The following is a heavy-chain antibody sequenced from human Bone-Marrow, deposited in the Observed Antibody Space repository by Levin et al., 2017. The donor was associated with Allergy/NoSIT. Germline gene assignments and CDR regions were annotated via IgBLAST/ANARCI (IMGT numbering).Heavy chain of an antibody. CDR3: ARARYQLPLIVVVTAYYWYFDL. Sequence: PSETLSLTCTVSGGSISSYYWSWIRQPPGKGLEWIGYIYYSGSTNYNPSLKSRVTISVDTSKNQFSLKLSSVTAADTAVYYCARARYQLPLIVVVTAYYWYFDLWGRGTLVTVSS. CDR2: IYYSGST. J-gene: IGHJ2*01. D-gene: IGHD2-21*02. CDR1: GGSISSYY. V-gene: IGHV4-59*01.